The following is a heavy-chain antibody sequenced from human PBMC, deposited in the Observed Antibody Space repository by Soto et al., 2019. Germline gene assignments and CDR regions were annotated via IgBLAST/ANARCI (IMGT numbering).Heavy chain of an antibody. CDR1: GYTFTNYA. CDR3: VRAPKDCSGGSCYSEYYYYYMDV. Sequence: ASVKVSCKASGYTFTNYAITWVRQAPGQGLEWMGWISGYNGNTKYAQKFQGRVTMTTDISTSTSYMDLRTVRSDDTAVYYCVRAPKDCSGGSCYSEYYYYYMDVWGKGTTVTVSS. D-gene: IGHD2-15*01. CDR2: ISGYNGNT. J-gene: IGHJ6*03. V-gene: IGHV1-18*01.